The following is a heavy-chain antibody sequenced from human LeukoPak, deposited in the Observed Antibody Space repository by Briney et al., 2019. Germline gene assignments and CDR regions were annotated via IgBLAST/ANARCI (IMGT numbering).Heavy chain of an antibody. CDR1: GGSLDSSSYY. CDR3: ARQRADYFYHYMDV. Sequence: SETLSLTCTVSGGSLDSSSYYWDWIRQPPGKGLEWLGNIYYSGTTFYTSSLKSRVTISTDMSKNQFSLRLTSVTAADTAVYYCARQRADYFYHYMDVWGKGTTVIVSS. V-gene: IGHV4-39*01. J-gene: IGHJ6*03. CDR2: IYYSGTT.